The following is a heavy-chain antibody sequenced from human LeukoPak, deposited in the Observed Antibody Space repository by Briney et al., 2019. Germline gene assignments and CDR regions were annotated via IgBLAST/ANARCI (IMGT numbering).Heavy chain of an antibody. CDR2: ISWNSGSI. Sequence: PGRSLRLSCAASGFTFDDYAMHWVRQAPGKGLEWVSGISWNSGSIGYADSVKGRFTISRDNAKNSLHLQMNSLRAEDTALYYCAKDPGPWGQGTLVTVSS. CDR3: AKDPGP. V-gene: IGHV3-9*01. J-gene: IGHJ5*02. CDR1: GFTFDDYA.